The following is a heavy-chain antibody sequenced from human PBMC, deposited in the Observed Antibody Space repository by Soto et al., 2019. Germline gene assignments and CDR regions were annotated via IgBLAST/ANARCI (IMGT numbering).Heavy chain of an antibody. D-gene: IGHD2-2*01. CDR2: INAGNGNT. Sequence: ASVKVSCKASGYTFTSYAMHWVRQAPGQRLEWMGWINAGNGNTNYAQKLQGRVTMTTDTSTSTAYMELRSLRSDDTAVYYCARAADIVLVPAAMPLYYYYGMDVWGQGTTVTVSS. J-gene: IGHJ6*02. V-gene: IGHV1-3*01. CDR3: ARAADIVLVPAAMPLYYYYGMDV. CDR1: GYTFTSYA.